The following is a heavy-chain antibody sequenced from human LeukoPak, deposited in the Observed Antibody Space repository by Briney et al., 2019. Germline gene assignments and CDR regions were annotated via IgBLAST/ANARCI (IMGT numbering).Heavy chain of an antibody. V-gene: IGHV4-59*01. Sequence: SETLSLTCTVSGGSISSYYWSWIRQPPGKGLEWIGYIYCSGSTNYNPSLKSRVTISVDTSKNQFSLKLSSVTAADTAVYYCAREDGYGYYFDYWGQGTLVTVSS. J-gene: IGHJ4*02. CDR3: AREDGYGYYFDY. CDR2: IYCSGST. D-gene: IGHD5-24*01. CDR1: GGSISSYY.